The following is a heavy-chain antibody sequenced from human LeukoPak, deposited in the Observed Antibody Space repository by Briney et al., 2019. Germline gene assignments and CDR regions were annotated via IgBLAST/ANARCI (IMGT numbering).Heavy chain of an antibody. J-gene: IGHJ4*02. CDR3: ARAVFWSAYYEIES. CDR2: INPSGGST. Sequence: ASVKVSCKASGGTFSSYAISWVRQAPGQGLEWMGIINPSGGSTTYAQKFQGRLTMTRDTSTSTVYMELSSLRSEDTAVYYCARAVFWSAYYEIESWGQGTLVTVSS. D-gene: IGHD3-3*01. CDR1: GGTFSSYA. V-gene: IGHV1-46*01.